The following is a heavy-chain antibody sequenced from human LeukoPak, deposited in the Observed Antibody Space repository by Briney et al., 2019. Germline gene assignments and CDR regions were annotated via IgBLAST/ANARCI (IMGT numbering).Heavy chain of an antibody. CDR2: ISWNSGSI. V-gene: IGHV3-9*01. Sequence: GGSLRLSCAASGFTFDDYAMHWVRQAPGKGLEWVSGISWNSGSIGYADSVKGRFTISRDNAKNSLYLQMNSLRAEDTALYYCAKDSEGTMVQGVMDEGYFDYCGQGTLVTVSS. J-gene: IGHJ4*02. D-gene: IGHD3-10*01. CDR1: GFTFDDYA. CDR3: AKDSEGTMVQGVMDEGYFDY.